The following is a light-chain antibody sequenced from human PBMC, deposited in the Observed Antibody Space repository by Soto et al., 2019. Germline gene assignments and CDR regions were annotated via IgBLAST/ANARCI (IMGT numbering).Light chain of an antibody. CDR1: QSVRSN. CDR2: DAS. V-gene: IGKV3-15*01. CDR3: QQYNNWPPT. Sequence: ILMTQSPATLPVSLVQTATLSCRASQSVRSNLAWYQQKPGQAPRLLIYDASTRAPGVPARFSGSGSGTELTLTISSLQSDDFAVYHCQQYNNWPPTFGHGTRLEIK. J-gene: IGKJ5*01.